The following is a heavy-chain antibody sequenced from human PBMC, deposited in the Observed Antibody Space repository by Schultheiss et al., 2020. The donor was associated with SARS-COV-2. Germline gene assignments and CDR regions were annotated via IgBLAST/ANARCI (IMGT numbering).Heavy chain of an antibody. CDR2: IRNKANSYTT. D-gene: IGHD5-18*01. V-gene: IGHV3-72*01. Sequence: GGSLRLSCAASGFTFSDHYMDWVRQAPGKGLEWVGRIRNKANSYTTDPAASVKGRFTISRDYSKNSLFLQMNSLKTEDTAVYYCAREQIAMVAFDIWGQGTMVTVSS. CDR3: AREQIAMVAFDI. CDR1: GFTFSDHY. J-gene: IGHJ3*02.